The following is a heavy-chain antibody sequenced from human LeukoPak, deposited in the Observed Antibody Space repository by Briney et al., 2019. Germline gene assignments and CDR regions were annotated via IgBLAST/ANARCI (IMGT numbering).Heavy chain of an antibody. V-gene: IGHV1-69*05. D-gene: IGHD3-22*01. CDR1: GGTFSSYA. CDR2: VIPIFGTA. J-gene: IGHJ3*02. CDR3: ARDATYYYDTGFLVASPTFDFDI. Sequence: SVKVSCKASGGTFSSYAIGWVRQAPGQGLEWMGRVIPIFGTANYAQKSQGRVTITTDESTSTAYMELSGLRSEDTAVYYCARDATYYYDTGFLVASPTFDFDIWGQGTMVTVSS.